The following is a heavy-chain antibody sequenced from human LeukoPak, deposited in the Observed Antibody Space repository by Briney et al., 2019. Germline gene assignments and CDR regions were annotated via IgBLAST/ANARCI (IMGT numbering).Heavy chain of an antibody. V-gene: IGHV3-74*01. J-gene: IGHJ6*02. CDR2: ISTDGSTT. CDR1: GFTFSRYW. CDR3: ASYLTSIPSGMDV. D-gene: IGHD2/OR15-2a*01. Sequence: GGSLRLSCAASGFTFSRYWMHWLRQAPGKGLVWVSRISTDGSTTTYADSVKGRFTISRDNGKNTLYLQMNSLIAEDTAVYYCASYLTSIPSGMDVWGQGTMVTVSS.